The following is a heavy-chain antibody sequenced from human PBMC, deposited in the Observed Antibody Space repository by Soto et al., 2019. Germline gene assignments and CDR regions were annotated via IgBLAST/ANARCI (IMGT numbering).Heavy chain of an antibody. Sequence: PGGSLRLSCAASGFTVSSNYMSWVRQAPGKGLEWVSVIYSGGSTYYADSVKGRFTISRDNSKNTLYLQMNSLRAEDTAVYYCARDSCSGGSCSDDAFDIWGQGTMVTVSS. D-gene: IGHD2-15*01. V-gene: IGHV3-66*01. CDR3: ARDSCSGGSCSDDAFDI. CDR1: GFTVSSNY. J-gene: IGHJ3*02. CDR2: IYSGGST.